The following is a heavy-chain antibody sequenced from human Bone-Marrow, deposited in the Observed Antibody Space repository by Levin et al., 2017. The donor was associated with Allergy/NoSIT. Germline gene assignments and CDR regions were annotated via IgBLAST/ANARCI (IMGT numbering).Heavy chain of an antibody. Sequence: GGSLRLSCAASGFSFRTYGMHWVRQAPGKGLECVAVISHDGGYAHHADSVKGRFTISRDNSKNTLYLQMNSLRPEDTAVYYCAKSYDTSGYPLHYWGQGTLVTVSS. CDR3: AKSYDTSGYPLHY. CDR2: ISHDGGYA. J-gene: IGHJ4*02. V-gene: IGHV3-30*18. D-gene: IGHD3-22*01. CDR1: GFSFRTYG.